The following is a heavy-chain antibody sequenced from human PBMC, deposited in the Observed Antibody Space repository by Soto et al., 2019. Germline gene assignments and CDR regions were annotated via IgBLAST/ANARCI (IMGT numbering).Heavy chain of an antibody. CDR3: GRDLLSWRTYAVFLVY. Sequence: ASEKVSCKASGYSFSSYGFNWVRQAPRQGLEWMGWVSHYNGGINYGQKFQGRLTMITARSTSAAYMELTSLTFDATAVYSCGRDLLSWRTYAVFLVYLGQGNPV. V-gene: IGHV1-18*04. CDR1: GYSFSSYG. CDR2: VSHYNGGI. J-gene: IGHJ4*01. D-gene: IGHD3-3*01.